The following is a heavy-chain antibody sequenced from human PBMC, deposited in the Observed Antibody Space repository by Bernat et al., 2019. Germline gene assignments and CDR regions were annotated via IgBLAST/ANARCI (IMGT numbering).Heavy chain of an antibody. CDR2: ISYDGSNK. D-gene: IGHD4-23*01. CDR1: GFTFSSYG. CDR3: AKVMEERDYGGNTYYYGMDV. J-gene: IGHJ6*02. Sequence: VQLVESGGGVVQPGRSLRLSCAASGFTFSSYGMHWVRQAPGKGLEWVAVISYDGSNKYYADSVKGRFTISRDNSKNTLYLQMNSLRAEDTAVYYCAKVMEERDYGGNTYYYGMDVWGQGTTVTVSS. V-gene: IGHV3-30*18.